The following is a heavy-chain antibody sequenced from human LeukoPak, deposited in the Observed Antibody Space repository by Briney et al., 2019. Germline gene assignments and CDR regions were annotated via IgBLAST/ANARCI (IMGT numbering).Heavy chain of an antibody. CDR1: GFTFHHYA. D-gene: IGHD1-26*01. CDR2: ISWNSNSV. J-gene: IGHJ4*02. V-gene: IGHV3-9*01. Sequence: GGSLRLSCAASGFTFHHYAMHWVRQAPGKGLEWVSGISWNSNSVDCAASVKGRFTISRDSAKNSLYLQMNSLRAEDTAFYYCAIDTSGSYLGYFDYWGQGTLVTVSS. CDR3: AIDTSGSYLGYFDY.